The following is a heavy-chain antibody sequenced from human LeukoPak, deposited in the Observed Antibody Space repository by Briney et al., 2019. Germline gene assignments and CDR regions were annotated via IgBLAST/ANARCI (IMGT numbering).Heavy chain of an antibody. J-gene: IGHJ6*03. Sequence: PSETLSLTWAVDGGYFSDYSWTWIRQPPGKGLEWNGEINHSGSTNYNPSLKSRVTISVDTSKNQFSLKSNSVTASETAVYYCARRVKVSYVGWLGDDKHYYYMDVWGKGTTVTVSS. CDR1: GGYFSDYS. V-gene: IGHV4-34*01. D-gene: IGHD3-10*01. CDR3: ARRVKVSYVGWLGDDKHYYYMDV. CDR2: INHSGST.